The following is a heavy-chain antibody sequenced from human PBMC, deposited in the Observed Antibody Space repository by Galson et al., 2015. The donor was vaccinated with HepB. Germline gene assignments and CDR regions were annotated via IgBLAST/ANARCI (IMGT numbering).Heavy chain of an antibody. CDR3: AGYYDSSGYYFVSDY. Sequence: GRIIPMFGIANYAQKFQGRVTITADKSTSTAYMELSSLRSEDAAVYYCAGYYDSSGYYFVSDYWGQGTLVTVSS. V-gene: IGHV1-69*17. D-gene: IGHD3-22*01. CDR2: IIPMFGIA. J-gene: IGHJ4*02.